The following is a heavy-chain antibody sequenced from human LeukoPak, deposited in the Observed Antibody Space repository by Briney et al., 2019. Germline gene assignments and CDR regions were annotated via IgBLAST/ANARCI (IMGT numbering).Heavy chain of an antibody. V-gene: IGHV3-53*04. CDR1: GFTVSGNY. CDR3: ARVGVGTVAGNYFDD. Sequence: PGGSLRLSCAASGFTVSGNYMSWVRQAPGKGLDWVSLIYGGGDIFYSDSVKGRFTISRRNSENTLYLQMNNLRAEDTAVYYCARVGVGTVAGNYFDDWGQGTLVTVSS. D-gene: IGHD6-19*01. J-gene: IGHJ4*02. CDR2: IYGGGDI.